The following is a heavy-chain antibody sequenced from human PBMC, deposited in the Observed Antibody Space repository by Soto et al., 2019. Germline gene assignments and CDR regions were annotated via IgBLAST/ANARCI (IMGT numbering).Heavy chain of an antibody. CDR2: IIPIFGTA. CDR3: ARDQRYGGGSKRSSSFDY. V-gene: IGHV1-69*13. J-gene: IGHJ4*02. CDR1: GGTFSSYA. D-gene: IGHD6-13*01. Sequence: SVKVSCKASGGTFSSYAISWVRQAPGQGLEWMGGIIPIFGTANYAQKFQGRVTITADESTSTAYMELSSLISEDTAVYYCARDQRYGGGSKRSSSFDYGGKGVLVTVSS.